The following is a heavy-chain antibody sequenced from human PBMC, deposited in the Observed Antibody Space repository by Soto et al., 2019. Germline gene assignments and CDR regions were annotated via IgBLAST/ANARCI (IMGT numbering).Heavy chain of an antibody. Sequence: GGSLRLPCAASGFTFTSYAMSWVRQAPGKGLEWVSAISGSGNSAYYANSVRGRFTMSRDNSKDTLYLQMNSLGAEDTALYFCAKATLANQYFDYWGQGTLVTVSS. CDR1: GFTFTSYA. D-gene: IGHD5-12*01. CDR2: ISGSGNSA. CDR3: AKATLANQYFDY. J-gene: IGHJ4*02. V-gene: IGHV3-23*01.